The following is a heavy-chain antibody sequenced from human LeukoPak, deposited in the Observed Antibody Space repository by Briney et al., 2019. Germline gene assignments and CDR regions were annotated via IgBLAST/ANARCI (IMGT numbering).Heavy chain of an antibody. CDR3: ARDPSGSFFNWFDP. J-gene: IGHJ5*02. CDR2: INHSGST. V-gene: IGHV4-34*01. CDR1: GGSFSGYY. D-gene: IGHD1-26*01. Sequence: SETLSLTCAVYGGSFSGYYWSWIRRPPGKGLEWIGEINHSGSTNYNPSLKSRVTISVDTSKNQFSLKLRSVTAADTAVYYCARDPSGSFFNWFDPWGQGTLVTVSS.